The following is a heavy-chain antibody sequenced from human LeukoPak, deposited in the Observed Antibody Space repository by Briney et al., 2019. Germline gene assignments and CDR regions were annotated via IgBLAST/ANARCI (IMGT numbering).Heavy chain of an antibody. D-gene: IGHD4-23*01. J-gene: IGHJ4*02. CDR1: GGSFSGCH. CDR2: INDRGHT. CDR3: ARGPTTVVTTPYYFDF. V-gene: IGHV4-34*01. Sequence: SETLSLTCAVYGGSFSGCHWNWIRQSPEKGLEWIGEINDRGHTNYNPSLKNRVTISVETSKNQFSLKLSSLTAADTAVYYCARGPTTVVTTPYYFDFWGQGTLVTVSS.